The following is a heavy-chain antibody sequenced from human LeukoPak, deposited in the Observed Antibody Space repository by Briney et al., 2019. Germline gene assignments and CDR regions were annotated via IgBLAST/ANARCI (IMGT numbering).Heavy chain of an antibody. CDR3: ARDHIELLGIAAAGNPSRLVDAFDI. CDR1: GGTFSSYA. Sequence: SVKVSCTASGGTFSSYAISWVRQAPGQGLEWMGGIIPIFGTANYAKKFQGRVTITADEPTSTAYMELSSLRSEDTAVYYCARDHIELLGIAAAGNPSRLVDAFDIWGQGTMVTVSS. CDR2: IIPIFGTA. J-gene: IGHJ3*02. D-gene: IGHD6-13*01. V-gene: IGHV1-69*01.